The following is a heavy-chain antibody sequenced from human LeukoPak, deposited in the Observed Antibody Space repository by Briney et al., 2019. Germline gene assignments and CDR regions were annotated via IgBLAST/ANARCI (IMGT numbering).Heavy chain of an antibody. Sequence: SETLSLTCTVSGGSISSSSYDWGWIRQPRGKGLEWIGSIYYSGSTYYNPSLKSRVTISVDTSKNQFSLKLSSVTAADTAVYYCVLAYGSWFDHWGQGTLVTVSS. V-gene: IGHV4-39*01. J-gene: IGHJ5*02. D-gene: IGHD3-16*01. CDR2: IYYSGST. CDR1: GGSISSSSYD. CDR3: VLAYGSWFDH.